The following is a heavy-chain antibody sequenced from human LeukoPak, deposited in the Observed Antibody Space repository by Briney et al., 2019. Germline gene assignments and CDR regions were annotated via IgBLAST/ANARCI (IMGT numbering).Heavy chain of an antibody. CDR2: ISGSGGSA. J-gene: IGHJ6*04. D-gene: IGHD3-10*02. Sequence: GGSLRLSCAASGFTFSSYSMNWVRQAPGKGLEWVSTISGSGGSAYYADSVKGRFAISRDNSKSSQYLQMNSLRAEDTAVYYCAELGITMIGGVWGKGTTVTISS. CDR1: GFTFSSYS. V-gene: IGHV3-23*01. CDR3: AELGITMIGGV.